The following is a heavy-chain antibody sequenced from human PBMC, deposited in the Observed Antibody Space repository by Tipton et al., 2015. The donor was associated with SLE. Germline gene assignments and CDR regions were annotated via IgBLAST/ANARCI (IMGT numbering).Heavy chain of an antibody. D-gene: IGHD6-19*01. V-gene: IGHV4-59*01. CDR3: ARTPGSGWQYYFDY. CDR1: GGSISTYY. CDR2: VDYIGST. Sequence: TLSLTCTVSGGSISTYYWNWIRQSPGKGLEWIGHVDYIGSTNYNPSLKSRLTILVHRYKNQFSLKLSSVTAADTAVYFCARTPGSGWQYYFDYWGQGTLVTVSS. J-gene: IGHJ4*02.